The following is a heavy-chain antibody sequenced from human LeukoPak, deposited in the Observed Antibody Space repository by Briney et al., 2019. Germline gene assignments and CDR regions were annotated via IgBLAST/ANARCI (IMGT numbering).Heavy chain of an antibody. J-gene: IGHJ4*02. D-gene: IGHD2-21*01. Sequence: SETLSLTCAVYGGSFSGYYWSWIRQPPGKGLEWIGEINPSGSTNYNPSLKSRVTISVDTSKNQFSLKLRSVTAADTAVYYCARVIGSWKFDSWGQGTLVTVSS. V-gene: IGHV4-34*01. CDR3: ARVIGSWKFDS. CDR1: GGSFSGYY. CDR2: INPSGST.